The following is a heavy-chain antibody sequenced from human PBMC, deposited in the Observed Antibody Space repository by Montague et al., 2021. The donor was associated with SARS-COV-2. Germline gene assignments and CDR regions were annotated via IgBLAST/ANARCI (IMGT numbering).Heavy chain of an antibody. D-gene: IGHD2-21*01. CDR1: GGSFSSY. V-gene: IGHV4-34*01. J-gene: IGHJ6*02. CDR2: ISHGGGT. Sequence: SETLSLTCAVYGGSFSSYWSWIRQPPGRGVEWVGQISHGGGTNYNPSLKSRVTMSVDTSKNQVSLKLSSVTAADTAVYYCAGHCGGCGCYFGMDVWGRGTTVTVSS. CDR3: AGHCGGCGCYFGMDV.